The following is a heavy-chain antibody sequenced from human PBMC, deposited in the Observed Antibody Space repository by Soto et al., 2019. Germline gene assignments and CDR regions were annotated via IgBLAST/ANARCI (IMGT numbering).Heavy chain of an antibody. CDR2: IYYSGST. J-gene: IGHJ5*02. Sequence: QVQLQESGPGLVKPSQTLSLTCTVSGGSISSGGYYWSWIRQHPGKGLEWIGYIYYSGSTYYNPYLKSRVTISVDTSKNQFSLKLSSVTAAETAVYYCARDRRDYYDRSGYYVVSTHNWFDPWGQGTLVTVSS. CDR1: GGSISSGGYY. CDR3: ARDRRDYYDRSGYYVVSTHNWFDP. D-gene: IGHD3-22*01. V-gene: IGHV4-31*03.